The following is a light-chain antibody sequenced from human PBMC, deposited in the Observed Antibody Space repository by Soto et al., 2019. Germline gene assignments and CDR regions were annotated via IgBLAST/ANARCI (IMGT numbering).Light chain of an antibody. CDR3: QQSYSTPA. CDR1: QSISSY. V-gene: IGKV1-39*01. Sequence: DIQMTQSPSSLSASVGDRVTITCRASQSISSYLNWYQQKPGKAPKLLIYGASSLQSGVSSRFSGSGSGTDFTLTISSLQPEDFSSYYCQQSYSTPAFGQGTKVEIK. J-gene: IGKJ1*01. CDR2: GAS.